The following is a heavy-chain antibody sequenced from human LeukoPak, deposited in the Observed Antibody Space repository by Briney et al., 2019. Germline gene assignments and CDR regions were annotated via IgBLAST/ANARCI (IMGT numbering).Heavy chain of an antibody. CDR1: GFTFSSYG. V-gene: IGHV3-33*01. D-gene: IGHD2-2*01. CDR2: IWYDGSNK. J-gene: IGHJ4*02. Sequence: GRSLRLSCAASGFTFSSYGMHWVRQAPGKGLEWVAVIWYDGSNKYYADSVKGRFTISRDNSKNTLYLQMNSLRAEDTAVYYCAGEKQVVPVFDYWGQGTLVTVSS. CDR3: AGEKQVVPVFDY.